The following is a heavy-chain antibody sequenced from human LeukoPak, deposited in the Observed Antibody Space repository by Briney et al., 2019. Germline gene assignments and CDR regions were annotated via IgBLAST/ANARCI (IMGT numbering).Heavy chain of an antibody. CDR2: IDYSGST. CDR3: ARRAWYGYYFDY. D-gene: IGHD6-13*01. V-gene: IGHV4-59*08. J-gene: IGHJ4*02. CDR1: GGSISSDY. Sequence: SETLSLTCTVSGGSISSDYWSWIRQPPGKGLEWIGYIDYSGSTNYNPSLQSRVTISVDTSKNQFSLQLSPVIAADTAVYYCARRAWYGYYFDYWGQGTLVTVSS.